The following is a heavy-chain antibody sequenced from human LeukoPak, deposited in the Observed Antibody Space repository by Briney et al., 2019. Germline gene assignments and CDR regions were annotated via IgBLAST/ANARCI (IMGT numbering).Heavy chain of an antibody. J-gene: IGHJ4*02. CDR3: ARIGYDSSGYYYSDY. CDR2: IYYSGST. CDR1: GGSISSYY. D-gene: IGHD3-22*01. Sequence: SETLSLTCTVSGGSISSYYWSWIRQPPGKGLEWIGYIYYSGSTNYNPSLKSRVTISVDTSKNQFSLKLSSVTAADTAVYYCARIGYDSSGYYYSDYWGQGTLVTVSS. V-gene: IGHV4-59*01.